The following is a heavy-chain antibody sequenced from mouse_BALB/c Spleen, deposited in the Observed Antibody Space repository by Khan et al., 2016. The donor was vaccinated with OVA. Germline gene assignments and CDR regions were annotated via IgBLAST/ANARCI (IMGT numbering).Heavy chain of an antibody. D-gene: IGHD2-3*01. Sequence: VQLQQSGAELVRPGALVKLSCTASGFTIKDYYIHWVNQRPEQGLEWIGGIDPDNGNTKYDPKFQGKASITADTSSNTAYLQLSSLTSEDTAVYYGTRDGYSPWFAYWGQGTLVTVSA. J-gene: IGHJ3*01. CDR3: TRDGYSPWFAY. CDR1: GFTIKDYY. CDR2: IDPDNGNT. V-gene: IGHV14-1*02.